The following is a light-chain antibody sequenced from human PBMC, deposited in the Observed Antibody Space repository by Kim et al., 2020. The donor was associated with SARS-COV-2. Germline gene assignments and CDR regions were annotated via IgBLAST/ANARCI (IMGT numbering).Light chain of an antibody. CDR2: DAS. CDR1: QDVGIN. CDR3: QQYNNWPRT. V-gene: IGKV3-15*01. Sequence: MTQSPATLSVSPGEKASLSCRASQDVGINLAWYQQKPGQAPRLLLYDASTRATGVPTRFTGSGSGTEFNLTISSLQPEDCVVYYCQQYNNWPRTFGQGTKLEIK. J-gene: IGKJ1*01.